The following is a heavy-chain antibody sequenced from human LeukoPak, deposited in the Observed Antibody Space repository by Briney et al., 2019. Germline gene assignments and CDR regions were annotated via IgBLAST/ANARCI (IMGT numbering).Heavy chain of an antibody. D-gene: IGHD2-2*01. Sequence: SETLSLTCAVYGGSFSGYYWSWISQPPGKGLEWIGEINHSGSTNYNPSLKSRVTISVDTSKNQFSLKLSSVTAADTAVYYCARHVRAIPVDYFDYWGQGTLVTVSS. CDR1: GGSFSGYY. CDR3: ARHVRAIPVDYFDY. CDR2: INHSGST. J-gene: IGHJ4*02. V-gene: IGHV4-34*01.